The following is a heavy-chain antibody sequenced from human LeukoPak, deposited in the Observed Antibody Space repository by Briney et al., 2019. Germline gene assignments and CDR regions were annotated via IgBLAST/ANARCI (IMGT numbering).Heavy chain of an antibody. V-gene: IGHV3-48*04. CDR1: GFTFSTYN. D-gene: IGHD3-3*01. J-gene: IGHJ4*02. CDR2: LSSSGSAF. CDR3: ARSARLMKGVVEVTALDD. Sequence: GGSLRLSCAASGFTFSTYNMKWVRQAPGKGLEWIAYLSSSGSAFSYADSVKGRFTIARDNAKNSVYLEMNSLRADDTAVYYCARSARLMKGVVEVTALDDWGQGTLVTVSS.